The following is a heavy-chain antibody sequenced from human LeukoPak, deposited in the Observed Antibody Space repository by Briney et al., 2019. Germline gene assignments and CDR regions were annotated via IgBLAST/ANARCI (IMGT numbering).Heavy chain of an antibody. CDR3: ALELSGDYYDSFAPAHGKATSSTFFDY. Sequence: SVKVSCKASGGTFSSYAISWVRQAPGQGLEWMGGIIPIFGTANYAQKFQGRVTITADESTSTAYMELSSLRSEDTAVHYCALELSGDYYDSFAPAHGKATSSTFFDYWGQGTLVTVSS. CDR2: IIPIFGTA. J-gene: IGHJ4*02. CDR1: GGTFSSYA. V-gene: IGHV1-69*01. D-gene: IGHD3-22*01.